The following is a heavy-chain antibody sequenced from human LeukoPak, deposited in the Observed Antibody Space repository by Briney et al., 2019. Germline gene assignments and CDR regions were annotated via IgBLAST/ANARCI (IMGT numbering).Heavy chain of an antibody. CDR2: IFYNGNT. V-gene: IGHV4-59*01. D-gene: IGHD3-10*01. CDR3: ARAPYGSATNNYYMDV. CDR1: DGSMSPYY. Sequence: SETLSLTCTVSDGSMSPYYWSWIRQSPGKGLEWIAYIFYNGNTKYNPSLWSRVTISIDTSRNQFSLNLNSVTAADTAVYYCARAPYGSATNNYYMDVWGKGTTVTVSS. J-gene: IGHJ6*03.